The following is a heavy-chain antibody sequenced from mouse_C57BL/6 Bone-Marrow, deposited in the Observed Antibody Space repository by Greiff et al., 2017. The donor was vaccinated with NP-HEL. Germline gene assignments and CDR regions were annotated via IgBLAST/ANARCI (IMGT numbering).Heavy chain of an antibody. J-gene: IGHJ3*01. D-gene: IGHD1-1*02. CDR3: ARGGSWFAY. V-gene: IGHV5-4*01. Sequence: EVQLVESGGGLVKPGGSLKLSCAASEFTFSSYAMSWVRQTPEKRLEWVATISDGGSYTYYPDNVKGRFTISRDNAKNNLYLQMSHLKSEDTAMYYCARGGSWFAYWGQGTLVTVSA. CDR1: EFTFSSYA. CDR2: ISDGGSYT.